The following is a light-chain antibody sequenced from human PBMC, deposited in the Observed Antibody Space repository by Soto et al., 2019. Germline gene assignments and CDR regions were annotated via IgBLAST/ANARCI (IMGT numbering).Light chain of an antibody. CDR3: PSYTSSSNPFV. CDR2: EVS. Sequence: QSVLTRPASVTGSPRQSVTISCNGTSNDAGNYIYVSEFQHHPGKAPRLLIYEVSDRPSGVSSRLSASMSGNTASLTISGLPAEDEADYYCPSYTSSSNPFVFGTGTKVTVL. V-gene: IGLV2-14*01. J-gene: IGLJ1*01. CDR1: SNDAGNYIY.